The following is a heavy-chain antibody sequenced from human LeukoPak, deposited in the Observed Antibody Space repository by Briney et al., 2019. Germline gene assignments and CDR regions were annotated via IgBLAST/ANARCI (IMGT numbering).Heavy chain of an antibody. D-gene: IGHD3-3*01. CDR1: GFTFSSYA. V-gene: IGHV3-23*01. CDR3: AREDYDFWSGPTWGMDV. Sequence: GGSLRLSCAASGFTFSSYAMSWVRQAPGKGLEWVSAISGSGGSTYYADSVKGRFTISRDNSKNTLYLQMNSLRAEDTAVYYCAREDYDFWSGPTWGMDVWGQGTTVTVSS. CDR2: ISGSGGST. J-gene: IGHJ6*02.